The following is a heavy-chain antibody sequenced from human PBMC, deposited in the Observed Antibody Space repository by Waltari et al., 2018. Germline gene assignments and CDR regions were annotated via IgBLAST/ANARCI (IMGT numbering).Heavy chain of an antibody. CDR1: GGSFSGYY. D-gene: IGHD2-15*01. CDR3: ARRVGYCSGGSCYGRFDP. J-gene: IGHJ5*02. CDR2: INQSGST. V-gene: IGHV4-34*01. Sequence: QVQLQQWGAGLLKPSETLSLTCAVSGGSFSGYYWSWIRQPPGKGLEWIREINQSGSTKDNPTLKGRVTISVDTSKNQFSLKLSSVTAADTAVYYCARRVGYCSGGSCYGRFDPWGQGTLVTVAS.